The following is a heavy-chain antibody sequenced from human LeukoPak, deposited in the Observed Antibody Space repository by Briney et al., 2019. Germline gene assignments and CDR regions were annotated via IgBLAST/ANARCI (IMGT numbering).Heavy chain of an antibody. CDR2: ISGSGGSS. V-gene: IGHV3-23*01. Sequence: GGSLRLSCAASGITFINYSMTWVRQAPGKGLEWVSGISGSGGSSYYVDSVKGRFTISRDNSRATLYLQMNSLRAEDTAVFYCAKGGLDYYDSSGYYDPFALWGQGTMVTVSS. D-gene: IGHD3-22*01. J-gene: IGHJ3*01. CDR3: AKGGLDYYDSSGYYDPFAL. CDR1: GITFINYS.